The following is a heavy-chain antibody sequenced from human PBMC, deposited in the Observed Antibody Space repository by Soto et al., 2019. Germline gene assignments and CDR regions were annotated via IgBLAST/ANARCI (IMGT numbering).Heavy chain of an antibody. CDR3: AKDIGSQQHLFVFDF. CDR2: ILPIFTTA. J-gene: IGHJ4*02. Sequence: GASVKVSCKASGGTFSNYAFSWVRQAPGQGLEWMGGILPIFTTATYAPKFQDRVTITADESTSTVYMDLSSLRSEDTALYYCAKDIGSQQHLFVFDFWGRGTLVTVSS. CDR1: GGTFSNYA. D-gene: IGHD6-13*01. V-gene: IGHV1-69*13.